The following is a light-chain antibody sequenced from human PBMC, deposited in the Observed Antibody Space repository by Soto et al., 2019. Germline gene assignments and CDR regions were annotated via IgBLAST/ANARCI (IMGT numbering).Light chain of an antibody. CDR3: QQYNNWPPWT. J-gene: IGKJ1*01. CDR1: QSVSSN. CDR2: GAS. Sequence: EIVMTQSPATLSVSPGERATVSCRASQSVSSNLAWYQQKPGQAPRLLIYGASTRATGIPARFSGSGSGTEFTLTISRLQSEDFAVYYCQQYNNWPPWTFGQGTKVEIQ. V-gene: IGKV3-15*01.